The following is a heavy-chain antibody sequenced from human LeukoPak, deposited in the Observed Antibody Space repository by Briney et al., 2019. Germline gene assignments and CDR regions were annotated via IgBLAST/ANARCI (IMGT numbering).Heavy chain of an antibody. CDR2: ISSSSSYI. CDR1: GFTFSSYS. Sequence: GGSLRLSCVASGFTFSSYSMNWVRQAPGKGLEWVSSISSSSSYIYYADSVKGRFTISRDNAKNSLYLQMNSLRAEDTAVYYCAREGAVAGTGGDEYWGQGTLVTVSS. V-gene: IGHV3-21*01. CDR3: AREGAVAGTGGDEY. J-gene: IGHJ4*02. D-gene: IGHD6-19*01.